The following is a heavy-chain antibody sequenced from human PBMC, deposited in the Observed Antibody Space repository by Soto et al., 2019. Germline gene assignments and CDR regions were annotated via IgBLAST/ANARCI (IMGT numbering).Heavy chain of an antibody. V-gene: IGHV1-46*01. J-gene: IGHJ5*02. CDR2: INPSGGST. D-gene: IGHD3-22*01. Sequence: ASVKVSCKASGYTFTSYYMHWVRQAPGQGLEWMGIINPSGGSTSYAQKFQGRVTMTRDTSTSTVYMELSSLRSEDTAVYYCARGPRSPTYYYDSSGLSGRFDPWGQGTLVTVSS. CDR1: GYTFTSYY. CDR3: ARGPRSPTYYYDSSGLSGRFDP.